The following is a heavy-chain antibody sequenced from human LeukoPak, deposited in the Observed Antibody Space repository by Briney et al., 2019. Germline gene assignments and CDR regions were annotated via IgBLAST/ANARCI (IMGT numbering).Heavy chain of an antibody. CDR3: ARDNLGIDY. J-gene: IGHJ4*02. Sequence: ASVQVSCKASGYTFTSYYMHWVRPAPGQGLEWMGWINPNSGGTNYAQKFQGRVAMTRDTSISTAYMELSRLRSDDTAVYYCARDNLGIDYRGQGTLVTVSS. CDR1: GYTFTSYY. V-gene: IGHV1-2*02. D-gene: IGHD2-21*01. CDR2: INPNSGGT.